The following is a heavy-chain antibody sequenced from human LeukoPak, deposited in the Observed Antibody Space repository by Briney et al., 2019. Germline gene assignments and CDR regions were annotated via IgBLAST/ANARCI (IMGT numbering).Heavy chain of an antibody. Sequence: PGGSLRLSCAASGFTVSSNYMSWVRQAPGKGLEWVSVIYSGGSTYYADSVKGRFTISRDNSKNTLYLQMNSLRAEDTAVYYCAREVEDYYDSSGYYSLYFDYWGQGTLVTVSS. V-gene: IGHV3-66*01. J-gene: IGHJ4*02. D-gene: IGHD3-22*01. CDR1: GFTVSSNY. CDR2: IYSGGST. CDR3: AREVEDYYDSSGYYSLYFDY.